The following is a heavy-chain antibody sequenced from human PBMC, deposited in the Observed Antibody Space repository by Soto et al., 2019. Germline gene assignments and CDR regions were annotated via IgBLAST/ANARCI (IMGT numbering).Heavy chain of an antibody. CDR2: ISYDGSNK. J-gene: IGHJ4*02. CDR1: IYTFRRTA. CDR3: AKEYTSGWYYFDY. Sequence: GGPLKLACAATIYTFRRTALHWVRQAPGKGLEWVAVISYDGSNKYYADSVKGRFTISRDSSKNTLYLQMNSLRAEDTAVYHCAKEYTSGWYYFDYWGQGT. V-gene: IGHV3-30*18. D-gene: IGHD6-19*01.